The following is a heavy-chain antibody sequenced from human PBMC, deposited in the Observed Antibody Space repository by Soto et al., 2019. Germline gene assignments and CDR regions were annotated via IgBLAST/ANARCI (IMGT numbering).Heavy chain of an antibody. CDR2: ISFDGNNK. CDR1: GFTFSTYP. Sequence: QVQLVESGGGVVQPGRSLRLSCAASGFTFSTYPMHWVRQAPGTGLEWVALISFDGNNKYYTDSVKGRFTISRDNSMNTLYLQMNSLRPGDTAVYYCARERSSGYYPHYNMDVWGQGTTVTVSS. CDR3: ARERSSGYYPHYNMDV. J-gene: IGHJ6*02. V-gene: IGHV3-30-3*01. D-gene: IGHD3-22*01.